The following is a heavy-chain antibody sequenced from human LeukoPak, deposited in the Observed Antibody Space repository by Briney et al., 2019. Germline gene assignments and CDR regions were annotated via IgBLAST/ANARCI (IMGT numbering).Heavy chain of an antibody. CDR1: GFTFCSYR. CDR2: LNSDGSST. CDR3: ARETDCSSTSCYAGSDY. D-gene: IGHD2-2*01. Sequence: GGSLRLSCAASGFTFCSYRMHWVRQAPGQGLVWGSRLNSDGSSTSYADSVKGRFTISRDNAKNTLYLRMNRLRAEDTAVYYCARETDCSSTSCYAGSDYWGQGTLVTVSS. V-gene: IGHV3-74*01. J-gene: IGHJ4*02.